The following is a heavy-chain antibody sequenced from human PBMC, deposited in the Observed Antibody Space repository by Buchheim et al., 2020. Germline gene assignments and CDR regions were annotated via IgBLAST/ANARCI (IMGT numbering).Heavy chain of an antibody. Sequence: QVQLVQSGAEVKKPGASVKVSCKASGYTFTGYYMHWVRQAPGQGLEWMGWINPNSGGTNYAQKFQGWVTMTRDTSISTAYMGLSRLRSDDTAVYYCARGSYVHYPDYDILTGYPEQNWFDPWGQGTL. J-gene: IGHJ5*02. CDR2: INPNSGGT. CDR3: ARGSYVHYPDYDILTGYPEQNWFDP. V-gene: IGHV1-2*04. CDR1: GYTFTGYY. D-gene: IGHD3-9*01.